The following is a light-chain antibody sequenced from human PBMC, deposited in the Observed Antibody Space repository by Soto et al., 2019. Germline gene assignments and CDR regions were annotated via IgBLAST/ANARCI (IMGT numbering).Light chain of an antibody. CDR3: QQYGSSGT. V-gene: IGKV3-20*01. J-gene: IGKJ1*01. CDR1: QSFTSTS. CDR2: GAS. Sequence: IVLTQSPGTLSLSPGERATLSCRASQSFTSTSLAWYQQKPGQAPRLLIYGASNRATGIPDRFSGSGSGTDFTLTISRLEPEDFAVYYCQQYGSSGTFGQGTKVDIK.